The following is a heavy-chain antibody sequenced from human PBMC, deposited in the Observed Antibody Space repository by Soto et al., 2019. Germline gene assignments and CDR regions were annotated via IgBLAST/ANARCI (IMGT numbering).Heavy chain of an antibody. CDR2: INSDGSST. J-gene: IGHJ3*02. Sequence: GESLKISCAASGFTFSSYWMHWVRQAPGKGLVWVSRINSDGSSTSYADSVKGRFTISRVNAKNTLYLQMNSLRAEDTAVYYCARVGYCSGGSCYAFDIWGQGTMVTVSS. CDR1: GFTFSSYW. V-gene: IGHV3-74*01. D-gene: IGHD2-15*01. CDR3: ARVGYCSGGSCYAFDI.